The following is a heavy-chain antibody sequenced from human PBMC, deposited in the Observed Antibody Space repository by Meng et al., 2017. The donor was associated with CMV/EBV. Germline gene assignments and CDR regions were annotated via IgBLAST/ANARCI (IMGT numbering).Heavy chain of an antibody. CDR1: GYTFTGYY. J-gene: IGHJ5*02. V-gene: IGHV1-2*02. D-gene: IGHD6-13*01. CDR2: INPNSGGT. Sequence: SVTVSCKASGYTFTGYYMHWVRQAPGQGFEWMGWINPNSGGTNYAQKFHGRPTMTRDTSISTAYMELSRLRSDDTAVYYCARETPHYSSTWYGGSNWFDPWGQGTLVTVSS. CDR3: ARETPHYSSTWYGGSNWFDP.